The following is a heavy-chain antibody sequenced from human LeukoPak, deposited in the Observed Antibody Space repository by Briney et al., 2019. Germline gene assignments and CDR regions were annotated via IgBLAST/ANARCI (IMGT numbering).Heavy chain of an antibody. CDR2: ISAYNGNT. D-gene: IGHD6-19*01. J-gene: IGHJ3*02. Sequence: APVKVSCKASGYTFTSYGISWVRQAPGQGLEWMGWISAYNGNTNYAQKLQGRVTMTTDTSTSTAYMELRSLRSDDTAVYYCARDSYSQWLAPDDAFDIWGQGTMVTVSS. CDR1: GYTFTSYG. CDR3: ARDSYSQWLAPDDAFDI. V-gene: IGHV1-18*01.